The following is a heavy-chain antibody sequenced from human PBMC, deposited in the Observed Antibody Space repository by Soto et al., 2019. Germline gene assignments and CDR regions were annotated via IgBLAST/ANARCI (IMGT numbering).Heavy chain of an antibody. CDR1: GFTFSSSA. V-gene: IGHV3-30-3*01. CDR2: ISDDGSNK. Sequence: GGSLRLSCVASGFTFSSSALHWVRQAPGKGLEWVAIISDDGSNKYYADSVKGRFTISRDNSKSTLFLQMNSLRPEDTAVYYCARDRGWRYYFDYWGQGTLVTVSS. CDR3: ARDRGWRYYFDY. D-gene: IGHD3-10*01. J-gene: IGHJ4*02.